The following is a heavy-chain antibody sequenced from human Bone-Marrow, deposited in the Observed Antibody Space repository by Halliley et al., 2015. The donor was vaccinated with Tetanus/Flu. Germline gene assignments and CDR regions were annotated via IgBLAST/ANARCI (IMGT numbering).Heavy chain of an antibody. Sequence: KGLGWVSFISSSGSTISYADSVRGRFTISRDNAKNSLYLQMNSLRDDDTAVYYCLTGTFVYWGQGALVTVSS. D-gene: IGHD2-8*02. CDR3: LTGTFVY. CDR2: ISSSGSTI. J-gene: IGHJ4*02. V-gene: IGHV3-48*02.